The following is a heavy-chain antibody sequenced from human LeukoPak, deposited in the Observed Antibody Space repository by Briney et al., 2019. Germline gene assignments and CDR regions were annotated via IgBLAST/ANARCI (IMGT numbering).Heavy chain of an antibody. V-gene: IGHV4-59*08. Sequence: SETLSLTCTVSGDSISSSYWSWIRQSPGKGLEWIGYFYDTVSTKYNPSLKRRGIISTDKSNNQLFLKLNSVNAADTAVYYCARHGAFFTRGFCSNSNCYVDGLQTWGQGIVVSVSS. CDR3: ARHGAFFTRGFCSNSNCYVDGLQT. CDR2: FYDTVST. J-gene: IGHJ3*01. CDR1: GDSISSSY. D-gene: IGHD2-2*01.